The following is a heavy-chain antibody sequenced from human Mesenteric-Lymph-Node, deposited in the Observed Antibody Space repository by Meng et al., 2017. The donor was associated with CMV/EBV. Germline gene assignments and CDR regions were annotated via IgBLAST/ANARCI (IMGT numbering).Heavy chain of an antibody. V-gene: IGHV1-2*02. CDR1: GYTFTGYY. Sequence: ASVKVSCKASGYTFTGYYMHWVRQAPGQGLEWMGWINPNSGGTNYAQKFQGRVTMTRDTSTSTVYMELSSLRSEDTAVYYCARKGVGTTDPALDYWGQGTLVTVSS. CDR2: INPNSGGT. D-gene: IGHD1-7*01. CDR3: ARKGVGTTDPALDY. J-gene: IGHJ4*02.